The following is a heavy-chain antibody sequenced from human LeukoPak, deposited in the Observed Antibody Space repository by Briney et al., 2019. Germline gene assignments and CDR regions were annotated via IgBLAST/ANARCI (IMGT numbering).Heavy chain of an antibody. J-gene: IGHJ4*02. Sequence: GSLRLSCAASGFTFSDYYMSWIRQAPGKGLEWVSYISSSGSTIYYADSVKGRFTISRDNSKNTLYLQMNSLRAEDTAVYYCAKDARIAVAGQPAKHWGQGTLVTVSS. D-gene: IGHD6-19*01. V-gene: IGHV3-11*01. CDR1: GFTFSDYY. CDR2: ISSSGSTI. CDR3: AKDARIAVAGQPAKH.